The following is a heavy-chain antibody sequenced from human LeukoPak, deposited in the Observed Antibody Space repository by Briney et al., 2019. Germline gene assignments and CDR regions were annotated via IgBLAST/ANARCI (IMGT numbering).Heavy chain of an antibody. CDR2: INPNSGGT. CDR1: GYTFTGYY. Sequence: ASVKVSCKASGYTFTGYYMHWVRQAPGQGLEWMGWINPNSGGTNYAQKLQGRVTMTTDTSTSTVYMELSSLRSEDTAVYYCARDLPMVRGGDWFDPWGQGTLVTVSS. J-gene: IGHJ5*02. CDR3: ARDLPMVRGGDWFDP. D-gene: IGHD3-10*01. V-gene: IGHV1-2*02.